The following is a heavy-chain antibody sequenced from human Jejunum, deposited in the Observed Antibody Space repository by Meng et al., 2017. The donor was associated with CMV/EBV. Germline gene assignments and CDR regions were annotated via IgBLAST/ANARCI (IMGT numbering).Heavy chain of an antibody. Sequence: GFTVSNCPKDWVRQARGKGLGWGAVISDDGSNKYHAESVKGQFTISKDNSKNTLYLQMSSLRPEDTGIYYCAKFPSSAYYTEMDVWGQGTTVTVSS. V-gene: IGHV3-30-3*02. CDR1: GFTVSNCP. CDR2: ISDDGSNK. CDR3: AKFPSSAYYTEMDV. D-gene: IGHD1-26*01. J-gene: IGHJ6*02.